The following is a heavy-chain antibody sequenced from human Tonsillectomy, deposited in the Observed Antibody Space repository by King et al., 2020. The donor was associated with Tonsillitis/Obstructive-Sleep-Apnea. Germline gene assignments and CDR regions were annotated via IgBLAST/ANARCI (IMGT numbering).Heavy chain of an antibody. CDR2: INPNSGGT. V-gene: IGHV1-2*04. J-gene: IGHJ6*03. D-gene: IGHD3-10*01. Sequence: VQLVESGAEVKKPGASVKVSCKASGYTFTGYYMHWVRQAPGQGLEWMGWINPNSGGTNYAQKFQVWVTMTRDTSISTAYMGLSRLRSDDTAVYYCARAPLRTDYYYYYMDVWGKGTTVTVSS. CDR3: ARAPLRTDYYYYYMDV. CDR1: GYTFTGYY.